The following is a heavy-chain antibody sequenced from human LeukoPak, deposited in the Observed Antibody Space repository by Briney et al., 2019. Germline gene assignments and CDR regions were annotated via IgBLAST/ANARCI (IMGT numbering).Heavy chain of an antibody. D-gene: IGHD3-9*01. J-gene: IGHJ4*02. CDR1: SGSISSSSYY. Sequence: SETLSLTCTASSGSISSSSYYWGWIRQPPGKGLEWIGSVYYSGSTYYNPSLKSRVTISVDTSKNQFSLKLSSVTAADTAVYYCATVPHYDILTGYSNFDYWGQGTLVTVSS. V-gene: IGHV4-39*01. CDR2: VYYSGST. CDR3: ATVPHYDILTGYSNFDY.